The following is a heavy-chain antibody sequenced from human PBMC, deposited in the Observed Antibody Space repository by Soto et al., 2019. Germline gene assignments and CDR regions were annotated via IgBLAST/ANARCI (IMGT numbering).Heavy chain of an antibody. CDR1: GFTFSSYA. J-gene: IGHJ6*02. V-gene: IGHV3-30-3*01. CDR2: ISYDGSNK. D-gene: IGHD1-20*01. CDR3: ARDGPRRITGTTRSYYYYGMDV. Sequence: GGSLRLSCAASGFTFSSYAMHWVRQAPGKGLEWVAVISYDGSNKYYADSVKGRFTISRDNSKNTLYLQMNSLRAEDTAVYYCARDGPRRITGTTRSYYYYGMDVWGQGTTVTVSS.